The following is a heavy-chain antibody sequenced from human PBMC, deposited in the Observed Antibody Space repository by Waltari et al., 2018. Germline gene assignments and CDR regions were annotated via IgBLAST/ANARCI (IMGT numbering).Heavy chain of an antibody. J-gene: IGHJ3*02. D-gene: IGHD2-21*01. V-gene: IGHV3-23*01. CDR2: ISGSGGST. Sequence: EVQLLESGGNLVQPGGSLRLSCAASGFTFASYAMSWVRQDPGKGLEWVSSISGSGGSTYYAESVQGRFTISRDNSKNTLYLQMYSLSADDTAVYYCAKGAPYCGGDCYSQAFDIWGQGTMVTVSS. CDR1: GFTFASYA. CDR3: AKGAPYCGGDCYSQAFDI.